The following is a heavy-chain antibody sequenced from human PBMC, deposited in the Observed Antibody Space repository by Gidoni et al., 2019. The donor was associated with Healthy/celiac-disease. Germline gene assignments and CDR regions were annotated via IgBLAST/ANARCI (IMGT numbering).Heavy chain of an antibody. CDR2: IYTSGRT. D-gene: IGHD3-22*01. CDR1: GGSISSYY. V-gene: IGHV4-4*07. J-gene: IGHJ2*01. CDR3: ARLTYYYDSSGYYYGWYFDL. Sequence: QVQLQESGPGLVKPSETLSLTCTVSGGSISSYYWSWIRQPAGKGLEWIGRIYTSGRTNFNPSLKSRVTMSVDTSKNQFSLKLSSVTAADTAVYYCARLTYYYDSSGYYYGWYFDLWGRGTLVTVSS.